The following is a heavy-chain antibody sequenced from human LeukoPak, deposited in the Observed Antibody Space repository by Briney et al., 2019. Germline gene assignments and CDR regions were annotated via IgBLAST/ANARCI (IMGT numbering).Heavy chain of an antibody. D-gene: IGHD3-9*01. CDR1: GYTFTSYD. CDR2: MNPNSGNT. Sequence: ASVKVSCKASGYTFTSYDINWVRQATGQGLEWMGWMNPNSGNTGYAQKFQGRVTMTRNTSISTAYMELSSLRSEDTAVYYCAREGRYYDILTGTVDWGQGTLVTVSS. V-gene: IGHV1-8*01. J-gene: IGHJ4*02. CDR3: AREGRYYDILTGTVD.